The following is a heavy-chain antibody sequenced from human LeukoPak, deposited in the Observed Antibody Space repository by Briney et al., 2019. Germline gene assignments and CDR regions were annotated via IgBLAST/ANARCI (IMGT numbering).Heavy chain of an antibody. V-gene: IGHV4-31*03. D-gene: IGHD5-24*01. CDR3: AREDLEEGYFDY. Sequence: SETLSLTCTVSGGSISRGTYYWTWIRQHPGKGLEWIGYIYSSGSTHYNPSLKGRLSIAVDTSKNQFSLRLNSVTAADTAVYYCAREDLEEGYFDYCGQGILVTVSS. CDR1: GGSISRGTYY. CDR2: IYSSGST. J-gene: IGHJ4*02.